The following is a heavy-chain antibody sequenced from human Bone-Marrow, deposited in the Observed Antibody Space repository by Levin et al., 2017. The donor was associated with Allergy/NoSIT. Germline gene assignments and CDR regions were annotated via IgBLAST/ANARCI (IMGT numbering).Heavy chain of an antibody. CDR1: GGSFSGYY. Sequence: SETLSLTCAVYGGSFSGYYWSWIRQPPGKGLEWIGEINHSGSTNYNPSLKSRVTISVDTSKNQFSLKLSSVTAADTAVYYCARGLGVFGELLVGYYYYGMDVWGQGTTVTVSS. V-gene: IGHV4-34*01. D-gene: IGHD3-10*01. CDR2: INHSGST. CDR3: ARGLGVFGELLVGYYYYGMDV. J-gene: IGHJ6*02.